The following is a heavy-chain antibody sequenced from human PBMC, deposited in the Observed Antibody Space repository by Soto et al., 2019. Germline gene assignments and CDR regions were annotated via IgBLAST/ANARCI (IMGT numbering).Heavy chain of an antibody. J-gene: IGHJ4*02. CDR1: GFSFSTYG. V-gene: IGHV3-30*18. D-gene: IGHD3-3*01. Sequence: GGSLRLSCAASGFSFSTYGMHWVRQAPGKGLEWVAVISFDGNTKYYADSVKGRSTISRDNSDNTLYLQMNSLRAEDTAMYYCAKRHGNYDFWSGLDFWGQGTLVTVSS. CDR2: ISFDGNTK. CDR3: AKRHGNYDFWSGLDF.